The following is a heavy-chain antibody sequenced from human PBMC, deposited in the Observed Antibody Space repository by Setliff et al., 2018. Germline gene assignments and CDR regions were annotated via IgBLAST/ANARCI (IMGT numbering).Heavy chain of an antibody. CDR1: GGSISSYY. Sequence: PSETLSLTCTVSGGSISSYYWSWIRQPAGKGLEWSGRIYTSGSTNYNPSLKSRVTMSVDTSKNQFSLKLSSVTAADTAVYYCARVSTVTTWPYYYYMDVWGKGTTVTVSS. V-gene: IGHV4-4*07. J-gene: IGHJ6*03. CDR3: ARVSTVTTWPYYYYMDV. CDR2: IYTSGST. D-gene: IGHD4-4*01.